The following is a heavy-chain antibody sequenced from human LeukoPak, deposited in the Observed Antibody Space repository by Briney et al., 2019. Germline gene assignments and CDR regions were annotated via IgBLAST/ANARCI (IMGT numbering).Heavy chain of an antibody. CDR3: ARVAYGFGSNWADRHYDY. V-gene: IGHV4-59*01. D-gene: IGHD3-10*01. Sequence: PSETLSLTCTVSGASINGYFWNWIRQPPGKGLEWIGYIYYSGNANYNPSLYNPSLKSRLTILVDTSKNQFSLKLSSVTAADTAVYYCARVAYGFGSNWADRHYDYWGQGTLVTVSS. J-gene: IGHJ4*02. CDR2: IYYSGNA. CDR1: GASINGYF.